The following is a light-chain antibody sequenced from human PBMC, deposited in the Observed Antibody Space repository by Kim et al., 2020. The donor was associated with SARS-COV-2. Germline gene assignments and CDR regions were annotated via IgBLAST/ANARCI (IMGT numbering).Light chain of an antibody. J-gene: IGKJ2*01. CDR1: QSARSN. Sequence: SVSPGERATHSCRASQSARSNLAWYQQKLGQAPRLLIYGASTRATGIPARFSGSGSGTEFTLTISSLQSEDFAVYYCQQYNNWPYTFGQGTKLEI. CDR3: QQYNNWPYT. CDR2: GAS. V-gene: IGKV3-15*01.